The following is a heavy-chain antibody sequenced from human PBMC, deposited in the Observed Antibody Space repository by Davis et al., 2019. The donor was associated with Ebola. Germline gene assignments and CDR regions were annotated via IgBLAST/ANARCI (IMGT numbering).Heavy chain of an antibody. D-gene: IGHD6-13*01. V-gene: IGHV3-23*01. CDR2: ISGSGGST. CDR1: GFTFSSYS. Sequence: GESLKISCAASGFTFSSYSMNWVRQAPGKGLEWVSGISGSGGSTYYADSVKGRFTISRDNPKNTLYLQMNSLRVEDTAVYYCAKSRIAAAVLQHFDYWGQGTLVTVSS. CDR3: AKSRIAAAVLQHFDY. J-gene: IGHJ4*02.